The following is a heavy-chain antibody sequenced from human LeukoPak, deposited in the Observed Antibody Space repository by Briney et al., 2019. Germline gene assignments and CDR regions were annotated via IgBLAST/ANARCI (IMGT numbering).Heavy chain of an antibody. CDR1: RFTFSIYD. CDR3: ARAFRDNKDLNC. CDR2: ISYDGNNK. Sequence: PGRSLRLSCAASRFTFSIYDIYWVRQAPGKGLEWVAVISYDGNNKYYANSVRGRFTISRDNSKNTVFLQVNSLRAEDTAMYYCARAFRDNKDLNCWGQGTLVTVSS. J-gene: IGHJ4*02. D-gene: IGHD2-15*01. V-gene: IGHV3-30*04.